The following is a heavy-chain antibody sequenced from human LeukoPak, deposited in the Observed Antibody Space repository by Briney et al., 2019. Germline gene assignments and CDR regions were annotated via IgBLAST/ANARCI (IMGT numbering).Heavy chain of an antibody. CDR2: ISNDGGNQ. D-gene: IGHD2-15*01. Sequence: GGSLRLSCAASGFTFSIYDMHWVRQAPGKGLEWVAIISNDGGNQNYADSVKGRFTISRDNSKDRLYLQMNSLRAGDTAVYFCARDWVAVGCFGYWGQGTLVTVSS. J-gene: IGHJ4*02. V-gene: IGHV3-30*04. CDR1: GFTFSIYD. CDR3: ARDWVAVGCFGY.